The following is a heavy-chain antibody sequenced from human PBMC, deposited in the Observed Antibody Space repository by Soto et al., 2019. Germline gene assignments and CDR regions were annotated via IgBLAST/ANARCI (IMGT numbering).Heavy chain of an antibody. V-gene: IGHV3-73*02. D-gene: IGHD6-19*01. CDR1: GFTFSGSA. Sequence: EVQLVESGGGLVQPGGSLKLSCEASGFTFSGSAMHWVRQASGKGLEWVGRIRSKANSYATAYAASVKGRFTISRDDSKNTAYLQMNSLKTEDTAVYYCTRPARVGSGWYDFHYGMAVWGQGTTVTVSS. CDR2: IRSKANSYAT. CDR3: TRPARVGSGWYDFHYGMAV. J-gene: IGHJ6*02.